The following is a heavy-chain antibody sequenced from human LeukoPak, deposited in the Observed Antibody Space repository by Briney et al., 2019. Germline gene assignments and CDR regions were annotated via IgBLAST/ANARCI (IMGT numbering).Heavy chain of an antibody. CDR3: ARAPGPYYDSSGSHSFDI. CDR2: INPSGGST. J-gene: IGHJ3*02. CDR1: GYTFTSYY. D-gene: IGHD3-22*01. V-gene: IGHV1-46*01. Sequence: ASVKVSCKASGYTFTSYYMHWVRQAPGQGLEWMGIINPSGGSTSYAQKFQGRVTMTRDTSTSTVYMELSSLRSEDTAVYYCARAPGPYYDSSGSHSFDIWGQGTMVTVSS.